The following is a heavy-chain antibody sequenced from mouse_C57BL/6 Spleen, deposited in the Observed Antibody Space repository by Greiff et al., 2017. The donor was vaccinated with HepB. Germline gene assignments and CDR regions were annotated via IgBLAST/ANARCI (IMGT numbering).Heavy chain of an antibody. J-gene: IGHJ3*01. CDR2: IDPSDSYT. CDR1: GYTFTSYW. D-gene: IGHD3-2*02. V-gene: IGHV1-50*01. Sequence: QVQLKQPGAELVKPGASVKLSCKASGYTFTSYWMQWVKQRPGQGLEWIGEIDPSDSYTNYNQKFKGKATLTVDTSSSTAYMQLSSLTSEDSAVYYCARGRDSSGYLFAYWGQGTLVTVSA. CDR3: ARGRDSSGYLFAY.